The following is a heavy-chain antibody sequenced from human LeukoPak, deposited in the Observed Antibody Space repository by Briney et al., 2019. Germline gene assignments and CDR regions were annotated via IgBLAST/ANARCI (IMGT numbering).Heavy chain of an antibody. CDR1: GGSISAYY. J-gene: IGHJ4*02. D-gene: IGHD3-10*02. CDR2: LHSSVET. V-gene: IGHV4-4*07. CDR3: ATMFGESSDFDH. Sequence: PSETLSLTCTVSGGSISAYYWNWIRQPAGKGLEWIGRLHSSVETTSSPSLMSRASMSLDTSRTHFTLKLTSVTAADTAIYYCATMFGESSDFDHWGQGTLVTVSS.